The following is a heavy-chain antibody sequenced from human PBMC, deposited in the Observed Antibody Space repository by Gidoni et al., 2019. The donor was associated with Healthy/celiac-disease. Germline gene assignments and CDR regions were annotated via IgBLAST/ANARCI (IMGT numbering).Heavy chain of an antibody. D-gene: IGHD5-12*01. J-gene: IGHJ3*02. V-gene: IGHV3-15*01. CDR1: GFNFSSAW. CDR3: TTDWDIVATIRASLITEWDDAFDI. Sequence: EVQLVESGGGLVRPGGSLRLSCAASGFNFSSAWLHRARQVPGKGLELVGRIKSKNDGGTTDYAAPVKGRFTISRDDSKNTLYLQMNSLKTEDTAVYYCTTDWDIVATIRASLITEWDDAFDIWGQGTMVTVSS. CDR2: IKSKNDGGTT.